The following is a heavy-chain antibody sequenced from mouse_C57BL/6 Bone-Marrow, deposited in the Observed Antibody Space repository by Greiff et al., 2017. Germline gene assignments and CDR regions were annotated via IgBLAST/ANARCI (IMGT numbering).Heavy chain of an antibody. CDR1: GYTFTSYG. CDR3: ARSPLYDYDDY. D-gene: IGHD2-4*01. CDR2: IYPRSGNT. V-gene: IGHV1-81*01. J-gene: IGHJ2*01. Sequence: LKESGAELARPGASVKLSCKASGYTFTSYGISWVKQRTGQGLEWIGEIYPRSGNTYYNEKFKGKATLTADKSSSTAYMELRSLTSEDSAVYFCARSPLYDYDDYWGQGTTLTVSS.